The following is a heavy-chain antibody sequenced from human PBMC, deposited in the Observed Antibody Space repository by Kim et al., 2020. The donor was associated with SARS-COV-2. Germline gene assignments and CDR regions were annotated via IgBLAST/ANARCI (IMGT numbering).Heavy chain of an antibody. V-gene: IGHV3-11*04. Sequence: GGSLRLSCAASGFTFSDYYMSWIRQAPGKGLEWVSYISSSGSTIYYADSVKGRFTISRDNAKNSLYLQMNSLRAEDTAVYYCAREHCGGDCYPHFDYWGQGTLVTVSS. CDR3: AREHCGGDCYPHFDY. CDR2: ISSSGSTI. J-gene: IGHJ4*02. D-gene: IGHD2-21*02. CDR1: GFTFSDYY.